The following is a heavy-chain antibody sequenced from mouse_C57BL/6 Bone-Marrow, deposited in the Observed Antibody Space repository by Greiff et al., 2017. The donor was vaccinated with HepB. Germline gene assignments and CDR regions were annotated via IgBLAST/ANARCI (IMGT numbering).Heavy chain of an antibody. D-gene: IGHD2-4*01. J-gene: IGHJ3*01. V-gene: IGHV5-6*02. Sequence: EVKLVESGGDLVKPGGSLKLSCAASGFTFSSYGMSWVRQTPDKRLEWVATISSGGSYTYYPDSVKGRFTISRDNAKNTLYLQMSSLKSEDTAMYYCARQGRLRRRGFAYWGRGTLVTVSA. CDR2: ISSGGSYT. CDR3: ARQGRLRRRGFAY. CDR1: GFTFSSYG.